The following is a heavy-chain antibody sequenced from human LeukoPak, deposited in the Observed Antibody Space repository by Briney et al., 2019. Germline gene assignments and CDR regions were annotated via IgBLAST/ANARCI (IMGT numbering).Heavy chain of an antibody. J-gene: IGHJ6*02. CDR3: ARDHGSGWYYYYYYGMDV. CDR1: GFTFRSYW. V-gene: IGHV3-7*01. Sequence: GGSLRLSCAASGFTFRSYWMTWVRQAPGKGLEWVANIKQDGSEKYYVDSVKGRFTVSRDNAKNSLYLQMNSLRAEDTAVYYCARDHGSGWYYYYYYGMDVWGQGTTVTVSS. D-gene: IGHD6-19*01. CDR2: IKQDGSEK.